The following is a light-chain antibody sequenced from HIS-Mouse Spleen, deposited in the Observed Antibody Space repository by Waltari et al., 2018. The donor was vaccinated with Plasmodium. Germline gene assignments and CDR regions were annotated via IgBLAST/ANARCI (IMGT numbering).Light chain of an antibody. J-gene: IGLJ1*01. CDR2: KDS. CDR3: QSADSSGTYV. Sequence: PGQTARITCSGDALPKQYAYWYQQKPGQAPVLVIYKDSERPSGIPERFSGSSSGTTVTLTISGVQAEDEADYYCQSADSSGTYVFGAGTKVTVL. V-gene: IGLV3-25*03. CDR1: ALPKQY.